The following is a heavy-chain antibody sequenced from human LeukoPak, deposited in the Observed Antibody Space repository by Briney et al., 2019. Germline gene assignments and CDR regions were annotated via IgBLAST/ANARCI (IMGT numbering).Heavy chain of an antibody. V-gene: IGHV3-30-3*01. CDR3: GRDFLRYPDN. J-gene: IGHJ4*02. CDR1: GFTFSSYA. CDR2: ISYDGSNK. Sequence: PGRSLRLSCAASGFTFSSYAVHWVRQAPGKGLKWVAVISYDGSNKYYADSVKGRFTISRDNSKNTLHLQMNSLRAEDTAVYYCGRDFLRYPDNWGQGTLVTVSS. D-gene: IGHD3-9*01.